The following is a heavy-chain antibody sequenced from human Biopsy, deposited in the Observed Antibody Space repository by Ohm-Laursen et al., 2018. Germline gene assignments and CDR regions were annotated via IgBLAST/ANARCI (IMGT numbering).Heavy chain of an antibody. CDR3: ARWTPEYDSSRYYLDAFDI. CDR2: IYFSGST. J-gene: IGHJ3*02. V-gene: IGHV4-4*07. CDR1: GGSLSSYY. Sequence: SETLSPTCTVSGGSLSSYYWSWIRQPAGKGLEWIGRIYFSGSTNYNPSLKSRVTLSMDTSKRQFSLKLSFVTAADTAVYYCARWTPEYDSSRYYLDAFDIWGQGTKVTVSS. D-gene: IGHD3-22*01.